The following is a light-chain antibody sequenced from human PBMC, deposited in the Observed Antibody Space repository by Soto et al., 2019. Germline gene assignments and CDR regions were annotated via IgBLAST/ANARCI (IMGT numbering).Light chain of an antibody. J-gene: IGKJ2*01. CDR2: KAS. CDR3: QQYHSYPYT. V-gene: IGKV1-5*03. CDR1: QTLNVY. Sequence: DIQMTQSPSTLSASVGDRVTIPCRASQTLNVYLAWYQQKPGKAPKLLIYKASTLESGVPSRFSGSGSGTEFTLTISSLQPDDFATYYCQQYHSYPYTFGQGTKLETK.